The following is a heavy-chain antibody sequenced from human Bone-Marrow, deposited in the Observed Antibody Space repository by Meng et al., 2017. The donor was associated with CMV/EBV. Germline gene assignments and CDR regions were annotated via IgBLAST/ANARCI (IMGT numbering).Heavy chain of an antibody. CDR1: GFIFTDYP. Sequence: SGFIFTDYPMSWIRQAPGKGLEWVSYISSGSRYTNYADSVKGRFTISRDNAKNSLYLQMYSLRDEDTAVYYCARGTGSNPGFYFDYWGQGTLVTVSS. D-gene: IGHD4-11*01. V-gene: IGHV3-11*06. J-gene: IGHJ4*02. CDR3: ARGTGSNPGFYFDY. CDR2: ISSGSRYT.